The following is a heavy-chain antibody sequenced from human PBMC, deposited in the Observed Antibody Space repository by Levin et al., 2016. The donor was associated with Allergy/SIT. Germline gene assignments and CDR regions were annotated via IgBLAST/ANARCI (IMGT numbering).Heavy chain of an antibody. CDR2: IYYSGST. D-gene: IGHD6-19*01. J-gene: IGHJ3*02. CDR3: ARAMLAVAGEGAFDI. Sequence: PGKGLEWIGYIYYSGSTNYNPSLKSRVTISVDTSKNQFSLKLSSVTAADTAVYYCARAMLAVAGEGAFDIWGQGTMVTVSS. V-gene: IGHV4-59*13.